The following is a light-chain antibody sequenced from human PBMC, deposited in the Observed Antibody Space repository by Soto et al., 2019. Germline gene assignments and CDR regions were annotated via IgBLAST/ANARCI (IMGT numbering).Light chain of an antibody. V-gene: IGLV2-14*03. CDR1: TSDIGDSND. CDR3: RSYPTTSLGVL. Sequence: QSVLAQPASVSGSPGQSITISCTGTTSDIGDSNDVSWYQQHPGKAPKVMIYDVTNRPSGVSNLFSGSQSGNTASLTISGLQAEDEADYYCRSYPTTSLGVLFGGGTKLTVL. J-gene: IGLJ2*01. CDR2: DVT.